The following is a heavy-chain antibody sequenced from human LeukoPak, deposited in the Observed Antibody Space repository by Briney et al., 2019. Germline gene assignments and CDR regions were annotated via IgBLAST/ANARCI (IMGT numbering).Heavy chain of an antibody. J-gene: IGHJ4*02. CDR2: IYHSGST. CDR1: GGSISSSNW. CDR3: ARQGDSGWYYFDY. D-gene: IGHD6-19*01. Sequence: PSETLSLTCAVSGGSISSSNWWSWVRQPPGKGLEWIGEIYHSGSTNYNPSLKSRVTISVGKSKNQFPLKLTSVTAADTAAYYCARQGDSGWYYFDYWGQGTLVTVSS. V-gene: IGHV4-4*02.